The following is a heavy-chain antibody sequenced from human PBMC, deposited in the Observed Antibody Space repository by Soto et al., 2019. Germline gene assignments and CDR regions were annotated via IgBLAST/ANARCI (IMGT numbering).Heavy chain of an antibody. CDR2: VYNSGST. CDR3: ATYRPEAVAGYTIEN. Sequence: PSETLSLTCTVSGGAISSNYWTCIRQPPGKGLEWIGYVYNSGSTNYNPSLKSRVTISEDTSKSQFSLKVNSMTAADTPVSHCATYRPEAVAGYTIENWGQGILLTVSS. CDR1: GGAISSNY. V-gene: IGHV4-59*01. J-gene: IGHJ4*02. D-gene: IGHD6-13*01.